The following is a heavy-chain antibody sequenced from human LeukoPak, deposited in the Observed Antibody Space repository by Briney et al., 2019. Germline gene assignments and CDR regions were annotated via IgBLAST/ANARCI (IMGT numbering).Heavy chain of an antibody. V-gene: IGHV3-23*01. CDR1: GFTFSIYA. D-gene: IGHD3-3*01. CDR3: AKDSTIFGVANGPLDY. CDR2: ISGSGGST. Sequence: PGGSLRLSCAASGFTFSIYAMSWVRQAPGKGLEWVSAISGSGGSTYYADSVKGRFTISRDNSKNTLYLQMNSLRAEDTAVYYCAKDSTIFGVANGPLDYWGQGTLVTVSS. J-gene: IGHJ4*02.